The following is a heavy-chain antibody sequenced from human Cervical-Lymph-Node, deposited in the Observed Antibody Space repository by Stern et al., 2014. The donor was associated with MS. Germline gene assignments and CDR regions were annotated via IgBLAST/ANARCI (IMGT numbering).Heavy chain of an antibody. CDR1: GFTFSDYS. CDR3: ARSGISMGGTRFGLDY. CDR2: LSSSSTSM. D-gene: IGHD1/OR15-1a*01. V-gene: IGHV3-48*02. J-gene: IGHJ4*02. Sequence: EDQLVASGGGLVQPGGALRLNCAAFGFTFSDYSMNWVRQAPGKGPEWISYLSSSSTSMYDAESVRGRFTISRDNAKNSLYLQMNNLRDEDTAVYYCARSGISMGGTRFGLDYWGQGTLVAVSS.